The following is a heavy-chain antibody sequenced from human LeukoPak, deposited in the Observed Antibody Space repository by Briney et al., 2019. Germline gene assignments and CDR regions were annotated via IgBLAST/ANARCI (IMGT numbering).Heavy chain of an antibody. CDR1: GGSFSGYY. Sequence: PSETLSLTCAVYGGSFSGYYWSWIRQPPGKGLEWIGEINHSGSTNYNPSLKSRVTISVDTSKNQFSLKLSSVTAADTAVYYCASQEYSGYDPFDYWGQGTLVTVSS. V-gene: IGHV4-34*01. J-gene: IGHJ4*02. D-gene: IGHD5-12*01. CDR2: INHSGST. CDR3: ASQEYSGYDPFDY.